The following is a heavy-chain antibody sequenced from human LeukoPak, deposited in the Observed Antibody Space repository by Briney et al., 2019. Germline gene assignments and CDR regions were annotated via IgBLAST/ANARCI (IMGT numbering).Heavy chain of an antibody. J-gene: IGHJ6*03. CDR3: ARGGAVAGSYYYYMDV. Sequence: SETLSLTCAVYGGSFSGYYWSWIRQPPGKGLEWIGEINHSGSTNYNPSLKSRVTISVDTPKNQFSLKLSSVTAADTAVYYCARGGAVAGSYYYYMDVWGKGTTVTVSS. CDR2: INHSGST. CDR1: GGSFSGYY. V-gene: IGHV4-34*01. D-gene: IGHD6-19*01.